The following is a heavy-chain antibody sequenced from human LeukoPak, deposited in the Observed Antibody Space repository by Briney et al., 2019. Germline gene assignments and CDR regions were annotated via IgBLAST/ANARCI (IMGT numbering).Heavy chain of an antibody. CDR2: VNLQGST. V-gene: IGHV4-4*02. CDR3: AREGGPYRPLDY. Sequence: SGTLSLTCDVSGGSITQTNYWTWLRHPPGKGLEWIGEVNLQGSTNYNPSLMRRVAISVDTSANHVSLQLTSVTAADTAVYYCAREGGPYRPLDYSGQGTLVTVSS. CDR1: GGSITQTNY. J-gene: IGHJ4*02.